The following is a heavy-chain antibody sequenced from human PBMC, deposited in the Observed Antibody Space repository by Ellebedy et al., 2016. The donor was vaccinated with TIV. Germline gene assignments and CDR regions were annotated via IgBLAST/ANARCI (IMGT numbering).Heavy chain of an antibody. V-gene: IGHV1-24*01. D-gene: IGHD6-19*01. Sequence: ASVKVSXXVSGYTLTELSMHWVRQAPGKGLEWMGGFDPEDGETIYAQKFQGRVTMTEDTSTDTAYMELSSLRSEDTAVYYCARVVAGSDHDAFDIWGQGTMVTVSS. CDR3: ARVVAGSDHDAFDI. J-gene: IGHJ3*02. CDR1: GYTLTELS. CDR2: FDPEDGET.